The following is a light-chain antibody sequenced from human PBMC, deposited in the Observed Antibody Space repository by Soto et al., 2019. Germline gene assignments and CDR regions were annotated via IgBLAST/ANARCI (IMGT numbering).Light chain of an antibody. CDR1: QSISSY. V-gene: IGKV1-5*03. J-gene: IGKJ1*01. Sequence: DIQMTQSPSSLSASVGDRVTITCRASQSISSYLNWYQQKPGKAPKLLIYQASSLENGVPSRFSGSGSGTECSLTISSLQPDDFATYYCQQYSSHSTFGQGTKVDIK. CDR2: QAS. CDR3: QQYSSHST.